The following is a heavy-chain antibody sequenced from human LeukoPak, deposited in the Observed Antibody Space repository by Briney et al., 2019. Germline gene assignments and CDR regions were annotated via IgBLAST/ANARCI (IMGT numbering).Heavy chain of an antibody. Sequence: ASVKVSCKPSGYPFTGYYMHWVRQAPGQGLEWMGWINPNSGGTNYAQKFQGRVTMTRDTSISTAYMELSRLRSDDTAVYYCAFQNLRGGFDYWGQGTLVTVSS. CDR1: GYPFTGYY. D-gene: IGHD2/OR15-2a*01. V-gene: IGHV1-2*02. CDR3: AFQNLRGGFDY. J-gene: IGHJ4*02. CDR2: INPNSGGT.